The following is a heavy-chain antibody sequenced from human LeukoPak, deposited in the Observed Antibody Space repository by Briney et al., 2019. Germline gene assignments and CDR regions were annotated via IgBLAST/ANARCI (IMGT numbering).Heavy chain of an antibody. Sequence: SETLSLTCTVSGGSISSISYYWGWIRQPPGKGLEWIGSIYYSGSTYYNPSLKSRVTISVDTSKNQFSLKLSSVTAADTAVYYCARRPYYGDYGYFDLWGRGTLVTVSS. V-gene: IGHV4-39*01. J-gene: IGHJ2*01. CDR2: IYYSGST. CDR1: GGSISSISYY. D-gene: IGHD4-17*01. CDR3: ARRPYYGDYGYFDL.